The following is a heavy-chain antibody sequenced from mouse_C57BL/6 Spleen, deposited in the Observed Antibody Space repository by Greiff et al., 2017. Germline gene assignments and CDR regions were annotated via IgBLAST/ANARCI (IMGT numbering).Heavy chain of an antibody. D-gene: IGHD2-10*01. J-gene: IGHJ1*03. V-gene: IGHV5-6*01. Sequence: EVQLKESGGDLVKPGGSLKLSCAASGFTFSSYGMSWVRQTPDKRLEWVATISSGGSYTYYPDSVKGRFTISRDNAKNTLYLQMSSLKSEDTAMYYCARHRPFYGNNWYFDVWGTGTTVTVSS. CDR1: GFTFSSYG. CDR3: ARHRPFYGNNWYFDV. CDR2: ISSGGSYT.